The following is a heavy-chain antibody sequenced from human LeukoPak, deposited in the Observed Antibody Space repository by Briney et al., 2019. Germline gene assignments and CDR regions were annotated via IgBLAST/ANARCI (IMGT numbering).Heavy chain of an antibody. CDR3: ARDPDYYGSGSYSDY. V-gene: IGHV3-30-3*01. CDR1: GFTFSSYA. J-gene: IGHJ4*02. CDR2: ISYDGSNK. D-gene: IGHD3-10*01. Sequence: GGSLRLSCAASGFTFSSYAMHWVRQAPGKGLEWVAVISYDGSNKYYADSVKGRFTISRDNSKNTLYLQMNSLRAEDTAVYYCARDPDYYGSGSYSDYWGQGTLVTVSS.